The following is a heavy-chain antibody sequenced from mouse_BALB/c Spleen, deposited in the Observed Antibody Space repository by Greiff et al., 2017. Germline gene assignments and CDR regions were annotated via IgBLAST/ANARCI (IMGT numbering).Heavy chain of an antibody. Sequence: EVQRVESGGGLVKPGGSLKLSCAASGFTFSDYYMYWVRQTPEKRLEWVATISDGGSYTYYPDSVKGRFTISRDNAKNNLYLQMSSLKSEDTAMYYCAREGGTTYFDVWGAGTTVTVSS. CDR1: GFTFSDYY. CDR3: AREGGTTYFDV. J-gene: IGHJ1*01. V-gene: IGHV5-4*02. CDR2: ISDGGSYT. D-gene: IGHD2-14*01.